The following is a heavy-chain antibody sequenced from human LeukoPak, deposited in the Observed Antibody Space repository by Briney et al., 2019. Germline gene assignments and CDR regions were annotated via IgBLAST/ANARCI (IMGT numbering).Heavy chain of an antibody. V-gene: IGHV3-23*01. CDR2: IGRTGST. J-gene: IGHJ4*02. Sequence: PGGSMRLSCAASGFTFSSYAMSWVRQAPGKGLEWVSSIGRTGSTYYAGSVKGRFTISRDNSKNTLYLQVNSLTVEDTAVYYCAKDRNKDGGWTTDYWGQGTLVTVSS. CDR1: GFTFSSYA. CDR3: AKDRNKDGGWTTDY. D-gene: IGHD4-17*01.